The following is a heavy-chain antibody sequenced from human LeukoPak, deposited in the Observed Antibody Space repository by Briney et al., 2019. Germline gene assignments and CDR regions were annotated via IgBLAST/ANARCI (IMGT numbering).Heavy chain of an antibody. J-gene: IGHJ3*02. Sequence: ASVKVSCKASGYTFTGYYMHWVRQAPGQGLEWMGGIIPIFGTANYAQKFQGRVTITADKSTSTAYMELSSLRSEDTAVYYCARDRSIAAAGTWAFDIWGQGTMVTVSS. D-gene: IGHD6-13*01. V-gene: IGHV1-69*06. CDR2: IIPIFGTA. CDR3: ARDRSIAAAGTWAFDI. CDR1: GYTFTGYY.